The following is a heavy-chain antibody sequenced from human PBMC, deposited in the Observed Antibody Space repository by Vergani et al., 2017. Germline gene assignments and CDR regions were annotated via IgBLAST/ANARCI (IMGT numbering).Heavy chain of an antibody. D-gene: IGHD3-9*01. CDR3: AGEEGGAPDVLRYFDWSPHVVY. CDR1: GGPISSYY. V-gene: IGHV4-59*01. J-gene: IGHJ4*02. Sequence: QVQLQESGPGLVKPSETLSLTCTVSGGPISSYYWSWIRQPPGKGLEWIGYIYYSGSTNYNPSLKSRVTISVDTTKNQFSLKLSSVTAADTAVYYCAGEEGGAPDVLRYFDWSPHVVYWGQGTLVVVSS. CDR2: IYYSGST.